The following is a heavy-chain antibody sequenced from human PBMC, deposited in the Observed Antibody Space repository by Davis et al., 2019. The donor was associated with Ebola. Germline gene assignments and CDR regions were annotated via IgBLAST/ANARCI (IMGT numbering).Heavy chain of an antibody. V-gene: IGHV4-59*01. CDR3: ARYSSFWTVTAHWYFDL. CDR1: GGPLSNYV. Sequence: SETLSLTCTVSGGPLSNYVWSWIRQPPGKGLEWVVYMYYSGYTSYSPSLKSRVSMSLDTTKNQFSLKITSVTAADTAVYYCARYSSFWTVTAHWYFDLWGRGTLVTVSS. J-gene: IGHJ2*01. CDR2: MYYSGYT. D-gene: IGHD3/OR15-3a*01.